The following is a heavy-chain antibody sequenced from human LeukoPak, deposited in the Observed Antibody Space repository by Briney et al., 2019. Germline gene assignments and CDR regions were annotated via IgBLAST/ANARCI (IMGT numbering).Heavy chain of an antibody. Sequence: GGTLRLSCAASGFTFSSYGMSWVRQAPGKGLEWVSAISGSGGSTYYADSVKGRFTISRDNSKNTLYLQMNSLRAEDTAVYYCAKGLRYFDWLSPIRDAFDIWGQGTMVTVSS. CDR3: AKGLRYFDWLSPIRDAFDI. J-gene: IGHJ3*02. CDR1: GFTFSSYG. CDR2: ISGSGGST. V-gene: IGHV3-23*01. D-gene: IGHD3-9*01.